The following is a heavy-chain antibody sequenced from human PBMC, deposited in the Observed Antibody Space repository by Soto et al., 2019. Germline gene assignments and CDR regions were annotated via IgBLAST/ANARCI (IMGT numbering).Heavy chain of an antibody. CDR2: IIPILGIA. V-gene: IGHV1-69*02. D-gene: IGHD3-10*01. J-gene: IGHJ3*02. CDR1: GGTFSSYT. Sequence: QVQLVQSGAEVKKPGSSVKVSCKASGGTFSSYTISWVRQAPGQGLEWMGRIIPILGIANYAQKFQGRVTITADKSTSTAYMELSSLRSEDTAVYYCAVYGSGSYYNRGAFDIWGQGTMVTVSS. CDR3: AVYGSGSYYNRGAFDI.